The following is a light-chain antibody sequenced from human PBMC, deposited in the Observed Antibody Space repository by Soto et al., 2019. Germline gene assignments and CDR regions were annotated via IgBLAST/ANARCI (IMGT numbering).Light chain of an antibody. V-gene: IGKV1-5*03. J-gene: IGKJ2*01. CDR3: QQYDTYPHT. Sequence: DIQMTQSPSTLSASVGDRVTITCRASQSISSWLAWFHQKPGKAPKLLIYGASTLESGVPSRFSGSGSGTEFTLTISSLQPDDFATYYCQQYDTYPHTFGQGTKLEIK. CDR1: QSISSW. CDR2: GAS.